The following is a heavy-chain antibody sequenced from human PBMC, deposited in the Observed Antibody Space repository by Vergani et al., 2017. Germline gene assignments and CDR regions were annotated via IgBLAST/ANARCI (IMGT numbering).Heavy chain of an antibody. CDR2: INPSGGHT. CDR1: GYIFSNYY. CDR3: ARGDYGILTGYRY. V-gene: IGHV1-46*03. J-gene: IGHJ4*02. D-gene: IGHD3-9*01. Sequence: QVQVVQSGAEVKKSGAPVKVSCKTSGYIFSNYYMHWLRQAPGQGLEWMGIINPSGGHTNYAQKVQGRVTMTRDTSTSTVYMELSSLRSEDTAIYYCARGDYGILTGYRYWRQGTLVTVSA.